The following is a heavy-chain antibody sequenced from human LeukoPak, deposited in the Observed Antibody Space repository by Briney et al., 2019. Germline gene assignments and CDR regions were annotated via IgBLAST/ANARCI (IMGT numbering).Heavy chain of an antibody. CDR2: IYYSGST. CDR3: ARVYYDFWSGPPYYFDY. D-gene: IGHD3-3*01. Sequence: PSETLSLTCTVSGGSISSYYWSWIRRPPGKGLEWIGYIYYSGSTNYNPSLKSRVTISVDTSKNQFSLKLSSVTAADTAVYYCARVYYDFWSGPPYYFDYWGQGTLVTVSS. CDR1: GGSISSYY. J-gene: IGHJ4*02. V-gene: IGHV4-59*01.